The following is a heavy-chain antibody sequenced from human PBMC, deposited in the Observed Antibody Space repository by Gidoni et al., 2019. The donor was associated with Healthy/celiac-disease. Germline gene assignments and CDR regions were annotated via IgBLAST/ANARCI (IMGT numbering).Heavy chain of an antibody. CDR2: IWYDGSNK. Sequence: QVQLVESGGGVVQPGRSLRLSCAASGFTFSSYGLHWVRQAPGKGLEWVAVIWYDGSNKYYADSVKGRFTISRDNSKNTLYLQMNSLRAEDTAVYYCARDHFASMVQGEPYYYYGMDVWGQGTTVTVSS. CDR1: GFTFSSYG. J-gene: IGHJ6*02. V-gene: IGHV3-33*01. D-gene: IGHD3-10*01. CDR3: ARDHFASMVQGEPYYYYGMDV.